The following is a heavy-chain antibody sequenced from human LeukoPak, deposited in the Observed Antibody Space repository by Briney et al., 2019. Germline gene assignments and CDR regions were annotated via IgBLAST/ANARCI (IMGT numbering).Heavy chain of an antibody. J-gene: IGHJ4*02. CDR1: GFTFSTYS. Sequence: GGSLRPSCAASGFTFSTYSMNWVRQAPGKGLEWVSSITRSSSYIYYADSVKGRFTISRDNAKNSLYLQMNSLRAEDTAVYYCARQTIIYGDYSDYWGQGTLVTVSS. D-gene: IGHD4/OR15-4a*01. CDR2: ITRSSSYI. CDR3: ARQTIIYGDYSDY. V-gene: IGHV3-21*01.